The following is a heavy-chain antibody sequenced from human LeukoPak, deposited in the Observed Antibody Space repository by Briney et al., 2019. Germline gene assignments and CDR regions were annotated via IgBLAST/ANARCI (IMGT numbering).Heavy chain of an antibody. V-gene: IGHV4-4*07. D-gene: IGHD6-13*01. J-gene: IGHJ3*02. CDR2: ISTSGNT. Sequence: SETLSLTCTVSGGSISSYYWSWIRQPAGKGLEWIGHISTSGNTNYNPSLKSRVTMSIDTSKNQFSLKLNSVTAADTAVYYCARDQSIAAAGYDAFDIWGQGTMVTVSS. CDR3: ARDQSIAAAGYDAFDI. CDR1: GGSISSYY.